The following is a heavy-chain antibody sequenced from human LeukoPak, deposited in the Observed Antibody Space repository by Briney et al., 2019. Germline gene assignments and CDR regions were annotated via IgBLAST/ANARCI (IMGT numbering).Heavy chain of an antibody. J-gene: IGHJ4*02. V-gene: IGHV1-8*01. CDR3: ARGFYMVRGVILGY. CDR1: GYTFTSYD. D-gene: IGHD3-10*01. CDR2: MNPNSGNT. Sequence: ASVKVSRKASGYTFTSYDINWVRQATGPGLGWMGWMNPNSGNTGYAQKFQGRVTMTRNTSISTAYMELSSLRSEDTAVYYCARGFYMVRGVILGYWGQGTLVTVSS.